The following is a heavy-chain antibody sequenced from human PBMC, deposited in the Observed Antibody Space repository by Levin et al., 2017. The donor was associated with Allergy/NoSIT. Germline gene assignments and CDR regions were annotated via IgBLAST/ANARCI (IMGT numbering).Heavy chain of an antibody. D-gene: IGHD4-23*01. CDR3: ARRLAMTTEVTFDY. CDR2: IYYSGST. CDR1: GGSISSSSYY. J-gene: IGHJ4*02. Sequence: SGGSLRLSCTVSGGSISSSSYYWGWIRQPPGKGLEWIGSIYYSGSTYYNPSLKSRVTISVDTSKNQFSLKLSSVTAADTAVYYCARRLAMTTEVTFDYWGQGTLVTVAS. V-gene: IGHV4-39*01.